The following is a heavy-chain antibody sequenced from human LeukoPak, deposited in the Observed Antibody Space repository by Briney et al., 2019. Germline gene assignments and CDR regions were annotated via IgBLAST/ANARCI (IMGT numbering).Heavy chain of an antibody. Sequence: PETLSLTCAVYGGSFSGYYWSWIRQPPGKGLEWIGEINHSGSTNYNPSHKSRVTISVDTSKTQFSLKLSSVTAADTAVYYCARRGDGYSSSWYRYFDLWGRGTLVTVSS. V-gene: IGHV4-34*01. J-gene: IGHJ2*01. CDR3: ARRGDGYSSSWYRYFDL. D-gene: IGHD6-13*01. CDR1: GGSFSGYY. CDR2: INHSGST.